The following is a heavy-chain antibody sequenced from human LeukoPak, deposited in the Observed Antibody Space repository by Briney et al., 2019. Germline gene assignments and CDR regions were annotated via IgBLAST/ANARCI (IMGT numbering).Heavy chain of an antibody. CDR1: GGSISSGSYY. V-gene: IGHV4-61*02. Sequence: PSETLPLTCTVSGGSISSGSYYWSWIRQPAGKGLEWIGRIYTSGSTNYNPSPKSRVTISVDTSKNQFSLKLSSVTAADTAVYYCARDIIVVVPAPYYYYYYMDVWGKGTTVTVSS. J-gene: IGHJ6*03. CDR3: ARDIIVVVPAPYYYYYYMDV. D-gene: IGHD2-2*01. CDR2: IYTSGST.